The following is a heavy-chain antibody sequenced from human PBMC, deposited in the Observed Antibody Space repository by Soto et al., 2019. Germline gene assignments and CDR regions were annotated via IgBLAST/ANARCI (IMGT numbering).Heavy chain of an antibody. CDR3: AREREIVATMVDY. Sequence: QVQLVESGGGVVQPGRSLRLSCAASGFTFSSYAMHWVRQAPGKGLEWVAVISYDGSNKYYADSVKGRFTISRDNSKNTLYLQMNSLRAEDTAVYYCAREREIVATMVDYWGQGTLVTVSS. CDR2: ISYDGSNK. V-gene: IGHV3-30-3*01. CDR1: GFTFSSYA. D-gene: IGHD5-12*01. J-gene: IGHJ4*02.